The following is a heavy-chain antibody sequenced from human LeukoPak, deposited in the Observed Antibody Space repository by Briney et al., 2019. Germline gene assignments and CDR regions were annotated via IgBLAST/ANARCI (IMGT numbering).Heavy chain of an antibody. CDR2: IYSGGTT. Sequence: GGSLRLSCAASEFTVSTNYMNWVRQAPGKGLEWVSAIYSGGTTYYADSVKGRFTISRDNSKNTLYLQMNSLRADDAAVYFCAKGFRSSGQNFESSAFDSWGQGTLVTVSS. J-gene: IGHJ4*02. V-gene: IGHV3-53*01. D-gene: IGHD6-19*01. CDR1: EFTVSTNY. CDR3: AKGFRSSGQNFESSAFDS.